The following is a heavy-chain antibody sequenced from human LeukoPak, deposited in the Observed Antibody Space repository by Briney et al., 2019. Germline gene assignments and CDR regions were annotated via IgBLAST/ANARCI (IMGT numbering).Heavy chain of an antibody. V-gene: IGHV3-9*01. Sequence: SLRLSCAASGFTFDDYAMHWVRQAPGKGLEWVSGISWNSGSIGYADSVKGRFTISRDNAKNSLYLQMNSLRAEDTALYYCAKSIYYDSSQDAFDIWGQGTMVTVSS. J-gene: IGHJ3*02. CDR2: ISWNSGSI. CDR3: AKSIYYDSSQDAFDI. D-gene: IGHD3-22*01. CDR1: GFTFDDYA.